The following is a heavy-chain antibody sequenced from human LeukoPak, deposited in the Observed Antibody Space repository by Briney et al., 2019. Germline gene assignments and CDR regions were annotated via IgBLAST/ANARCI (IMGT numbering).Heavy chain of an antibody. V-gene: IGHV7-4-1*02. J-gene: IGHJ4*02. CDR2: INTNTGNP. Sequence: ASVKVSCKASGYTFTGYYMHWVRQAPGQGLEWMGWINTNTGNPTYAQGFTGRFVFSLDTSVSTAYLQISSLKAEDTAVYYCARLLPGIAVAGDFDYWGQGTLVTVSS. CDR3: ARLLPGIAVAGDFDY. CDR1: GYTFTGYY. D-gene: IGHD6-19*01.